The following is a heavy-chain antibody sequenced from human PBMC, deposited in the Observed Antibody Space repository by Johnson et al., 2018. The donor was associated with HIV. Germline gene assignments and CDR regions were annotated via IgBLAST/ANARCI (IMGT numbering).Heavy chain of an antibody. CDR3: ARVSGLGAFDI. V-gene: IGHV3-7*04. D-gene: IGHD2-15*01. J-gene: IGHJ3*02. Sequence: VQLVESGGGLVQPGGSLRLSCAGSGFTFSNYWMSWVHQAPGKGLEWVANIRQDGSATYSVNSVKGRFTISRDNAKNSLYLQMNSLRAEDTAVYYCARVSGLGAFDIWGQGTMVTVSS. CDR2: IRQDGSAT. CDR1: GFTFSNYW.